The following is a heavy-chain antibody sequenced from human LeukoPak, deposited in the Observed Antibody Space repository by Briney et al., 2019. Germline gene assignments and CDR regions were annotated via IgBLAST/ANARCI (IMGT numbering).Heavy chain of an antibody. CDR1: GGSFSGYY. D-gene: IGHD2-2*01. CDR3: ARGGQVVVVPAAPRPTKNNWFDP. J-gene: IGHJ5*02. Sequence: SETLSLTCAVYGGSFSGYYWSWIRQPPGRGLEWIGEINHSGSTNYNPSPKSRVTISVDTSKNQFSLKLSSVTAADTAVYYCARGGQVVVVPAAPRPTKNNWFDPWGQGTLVTVSS. CDR2: INHSGST. V-gene: IGHV4-34*01.